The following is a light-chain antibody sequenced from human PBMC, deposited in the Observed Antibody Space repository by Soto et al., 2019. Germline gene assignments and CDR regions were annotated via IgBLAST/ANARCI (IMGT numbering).Light chain of an antibody. Sequence: DVLMTQSRVSLPVGLGQPASISCMSSESLLYNDGVTYLNCFQQRPGQSPRRLIYRVSNRDSGVPDRFRGSGSGTNSTLKLSSVEAEDDGIHYCMQGKHCPRKFCQGTKADI. CDR1: ESLLYNDGVTY. CDR2: RVS. V-gene: IGKV2-30*01. J-gene: IGKJ1*01. CDR3: MQGKHCPRK.